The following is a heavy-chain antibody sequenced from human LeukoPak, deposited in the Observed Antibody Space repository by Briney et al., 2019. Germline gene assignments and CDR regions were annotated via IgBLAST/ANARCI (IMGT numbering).Heavy chain of an antibody. CDR3: ASGGTDAFDI. CDR1: GGSFSGYY. D-gene: IGHD1-26*01. V-gene: IGHV4-34*01. Sequence: SETLSLTCAVYGGSFSGYYWSWIRQTPGKGLEWIGEINHSGSTNYNPSLKSRVTISVDTSKNQFSLKLNSVTAADTAVYYCASGGTDAFDIWGQGTMVTVSS. CDR2: INHSGST. J-gene: IGHJ3*02.